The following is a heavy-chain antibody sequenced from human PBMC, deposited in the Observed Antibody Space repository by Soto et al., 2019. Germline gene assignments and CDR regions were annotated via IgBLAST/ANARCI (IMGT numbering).Heavy chain of an antibody. V-gene: IGHV3-30*18. CDR2: ISYDGSNK. CDR3: AKDRWFDP. J-gene: IGHJ5*02. CDR1: EFTFSSYG. Sequence: QVQLVESGGGVVQPGRSLRLSCAASEFTFSSYGMHWVRQAPGKGLEWVAVISYDGSNKYYADSVKGRFTISRDNSKNTLYLQMNSLRAEDTAVYYCAKDRWFDPWGQGTLVTVSS.